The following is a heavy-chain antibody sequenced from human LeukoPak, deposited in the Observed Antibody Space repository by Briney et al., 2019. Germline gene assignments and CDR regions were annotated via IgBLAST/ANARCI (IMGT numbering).Heavy chain of an antibody. V-gene: IGHV3-23*01. CDR3: AKALSTSIFDVLTAIDS. D-gene: IGHD3-3*01. Sequence: GGSLRLSCAASGFTFSNYAMHWVRQAPGEGLQWVSTISGNGGRTTYPDSVKGRFTVSRDNSKKTLHLQMNTLRAEDTAVYYCAKALSTSIFDVLTAIDSWGQGTLVAVSS. CDR2: ISGNGGRT. CDR1: GFTFSNYA. J-gene: IGHJ4*02.